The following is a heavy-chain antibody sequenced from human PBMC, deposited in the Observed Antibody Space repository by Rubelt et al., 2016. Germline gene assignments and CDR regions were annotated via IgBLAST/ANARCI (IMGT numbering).Heavy chain of an antibody. CDR3: ATGGDFGVVIPNWFDP. V-gene: IGHV1-69*01. D-gene: IGHD3-3*01. J-gene: IGHJ5*02. CDR1: GGTFSSYA. CDR2: IIPIFGTA. Sequence: QVQLVQSGAEVKKPGSSVKVSCKASGGTFSSYAISWVRQAPGQGLEWMGGIIPIFGTANYAQKFQGRVNITADESTGTAYMGLSSRGSEDTAVYYCATGGDFGVVIPNWFDPWGQGTLVTVSS.